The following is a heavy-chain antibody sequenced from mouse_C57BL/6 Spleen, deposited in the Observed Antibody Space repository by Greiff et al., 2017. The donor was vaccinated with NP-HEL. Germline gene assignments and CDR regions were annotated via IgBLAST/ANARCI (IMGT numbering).Heavy chain of an antibody. CDR1: GYTFTSYW. J-gene: IGHJ4*01. D-gene: IGHD2-5*01. V-gene: IGHV1-59*01. CDR2: IDPSDSYT. CDR3: ARSYCSNYGAMDY. Sequence: QVQLQQPGAELVRPGTSVKLSCKASGYTFTSYWMHWVKQRPGQGLEWIGVIDPSDSYTNYNQKFKGKATLTVDTSSSTAYMQLSSLTSEDSAVYYCARSYCSNYGAMDYWGQGTSVTVSS.